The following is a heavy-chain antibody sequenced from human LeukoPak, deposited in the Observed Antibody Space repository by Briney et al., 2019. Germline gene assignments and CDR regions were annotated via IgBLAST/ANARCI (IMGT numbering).Heavy chain of an antibody. D-gene: IGHD1-26*01. Sequence: SETLSLTCTVSGGSISSGSYYWSWIRQPAGKGLEWIGRIYTSGSTNYNPSLKSRVTISVDTSKNQFSLKLSSVTAADTAVYYCARRLGSYDAFDIWGQGTMVTVSS. CDR3: ARRLGSYDAFDI. J-gene: IGHJ3*02. CDR1: GGSISSGSYY. CDR2: IYTSGST. V-gene: IGHV4-61*02.